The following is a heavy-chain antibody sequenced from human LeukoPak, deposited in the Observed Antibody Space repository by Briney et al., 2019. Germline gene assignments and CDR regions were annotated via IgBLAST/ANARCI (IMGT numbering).Heavy chain of an antibody. Sequence: GGSLRLSCAASGFTFSDYYMSWIRQAPGKGLEWVSYISSSGSTIYYADSVEGRFTISRDNAKNSLYLQMNSLRAEDTAVYYCARDLYYYDSSGLYPPGYWGQGTLVTVSS. J-gene: IGHJ4*02. CDR1: GFTFSDYY. CDR3: ARDLYYYDSSGLYPPGY. D-gene: IGHD3-22*01. CDR2: ISSSGSTI. V-gene: IGHV3-11*04.